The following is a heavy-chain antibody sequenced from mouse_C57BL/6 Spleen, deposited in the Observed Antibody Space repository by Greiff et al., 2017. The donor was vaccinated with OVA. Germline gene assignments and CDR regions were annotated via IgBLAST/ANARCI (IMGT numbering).Heavy chain of an antibody. CDR2: INPNNGGT. Sequence: EVKLMESGPELVKPGASVKISCKASGYTFTDYYMNWVKQSHGKSLEWIGDINPNNGGTSYNQKFKGKATLTVDKSSSTAYMELRSLTSEDSAVYYCARTLDYYAMDYWGQGTSVTVSS. CDR1: GYTFTDYY. V-gene: IGHV1-26*01. J-gene: IGHJ4*01. CDR3: ARTLDYYAMDY.